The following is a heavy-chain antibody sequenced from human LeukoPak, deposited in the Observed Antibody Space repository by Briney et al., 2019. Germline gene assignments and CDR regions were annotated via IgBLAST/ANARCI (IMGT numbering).Heavy chain of an antibody. CDR2: INPRTGDT. D-gene: IGHD3-3*01. CDR3: ATHEQYDFWSGNFDY. J-gene: IGHJ4*02. V-gene: IGHV1-2*02. CDR1: GYTFTGNY. Sequence: ASVKVSCKASGYTFTGNYMHWVRQAPGQGLEWMGWINPRTGDTHYTQKFQGRVTMTRDTSISTAYMELRSLRSDDTAVYYCATHEQYDFWSGNFDYWGQGTLVTVSS.